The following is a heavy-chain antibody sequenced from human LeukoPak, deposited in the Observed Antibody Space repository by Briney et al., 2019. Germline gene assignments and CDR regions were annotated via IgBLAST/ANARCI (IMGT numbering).Heavy chain of an antibody. CDR3: ARVVLYYDFWSAYFHD. CDR2: ISSSGATI. J-gene: IGHJ4*02. Sequence: PGGSLRLSCTTSGFTFSTSSMNWVRQTPGKGLEWVSYISSSGATIYYADSVKGRFTLSRDNSKNTLYLQMNSLRAEDTAVYYCARVVLYYDFWSAYFHDWGQGTLVTVSS. CDR1: GFTFSTSS. D-gene: IGHD3-3*01. V-gene: IGHV3-48*01.